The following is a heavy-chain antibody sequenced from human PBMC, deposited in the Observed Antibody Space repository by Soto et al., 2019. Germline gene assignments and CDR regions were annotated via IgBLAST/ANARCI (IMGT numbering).Heavy chain of an antibody. V-gene: IGHV4-34*01. CDR1: GGSFSGYY. CDR2: INHSGST. Sequence: QVQLQQWGAGLLKPSETLSLTCAVYGGSFSGYYWSWIRQPPGKGLEWIGEINHSGSTNYNPSLQSRVTLSVDTSKNQFSLKLSSVTAADTAVYYCARGEVYCSGGSCYSIWFDPWGQGTLVTVSS. D-gene: IGHD2-15*01. CDR3: ARGEVYCSGGSCYSIWFDP. J-gene: IGHJ5*02.